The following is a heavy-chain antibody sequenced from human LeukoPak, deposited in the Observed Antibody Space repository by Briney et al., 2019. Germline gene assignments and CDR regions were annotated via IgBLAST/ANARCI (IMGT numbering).Heavy chain of an antibody. D-gene: IGHD1-26*01. J-gene: IGHJ4*02. CDR3: ARTTYSGSYYFDY. Sequence: KSSETLSLTCTVSGGSVSTGSYYWSWIRQPPGKGLEWIGYIYYSGSTNYNPSLKSRVTISVDTSKNQFSLKLTSVTAADTAVYYCARTTYSGSYYFDYWGQGTLVTVSS. CDR1: GGSVSTGSYY. V-gene: IGHV4-61*01. CDR2: IYYSGST.